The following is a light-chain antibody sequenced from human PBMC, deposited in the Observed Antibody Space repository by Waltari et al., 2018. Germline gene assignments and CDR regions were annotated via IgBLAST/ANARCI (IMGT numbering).Light chain of an antibody. Sequence: DIVMTQSPDSLTVSLGERATITFKSSQSVFDNSGNNNSLAWYQQKPGQPPNLLISWASARESGVPDRFSGSGSGADFTLTISSLRAEDVAVYYCQQYFSTPFTFGQGTRLDIK. V-gene: IGKV4-1*01. J-gene: IGKJ2*01. CDR1: QSVFDNSGNNNS. CDR3: QQYFSTPFT. CDR2: WAS.